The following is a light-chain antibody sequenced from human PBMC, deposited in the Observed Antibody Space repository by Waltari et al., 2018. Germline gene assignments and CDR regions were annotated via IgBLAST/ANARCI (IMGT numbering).Light chain of an antibody. J-gene: IGKJ1*01. CDR1: QSVSSSY. CDR3: QQYGSSPRT. Sequence: EIVLTQSPGTLSLSPGERATLSCRASQSVSSSYLAWYQQKPGQAPRLLISGASSRATGIPYRFSGSGSGTDFTLTISRLEPEDFAVYYCQQYGSSPRTFGQGTKVEIK. CDR2: GAS. V-gene: IGKV3-20*01.